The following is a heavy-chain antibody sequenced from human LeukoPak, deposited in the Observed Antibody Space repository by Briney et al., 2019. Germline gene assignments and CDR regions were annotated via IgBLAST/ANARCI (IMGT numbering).Heavy chain of an antibody. CDR1: GFSFNTYW. CDR2: IKEDGTRD. J-gene: IGHJ4*02. Sequence: GGSLRLSCAASGFSFNTYWMSWVRQAPGKGLEWVANIKEDGTRDYYVESMKGRFTISKDNAKNSLYLQVNSLRAEDAAVYYCARDTKAGYFDLWGQGTLVTVSS. V-gene: IGHV3-7*01. CDR3: ARDTKAGYFDL.